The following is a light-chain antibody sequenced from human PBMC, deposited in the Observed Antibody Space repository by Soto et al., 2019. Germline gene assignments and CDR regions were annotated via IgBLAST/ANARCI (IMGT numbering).Light chain of an antibody. V-gene: IGLV2-14*03. Sequence: QSALTQPASVSGSPGQSISISFTGTSSDVGGAYNYVSWYQHHPDKAPKLVIFDVNNRPSGVSNRFSGSKSGNTASLTISVLQAEDEADYYCCSYTSTSTYVFGTGTKVTVL. CDR2: DVN. CDR1: SSDVGGAYNY. CDR3: CSYTSTSTYV. J-gene: IGLJ1*01.